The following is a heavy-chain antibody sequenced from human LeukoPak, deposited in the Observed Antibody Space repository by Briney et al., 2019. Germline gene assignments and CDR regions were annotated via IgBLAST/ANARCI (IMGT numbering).Heavy chain of an antibody. D-gene: IGHD2-15*01. CDR3: AKSDLGHRSRQVGHFDY. CDR2: ISYDGSNK. J-gene: IGHJ4*02. V-gene: IGHV3-30*18. CDR1: GFTVSSNY. Sequence: GGSLRLSCAASGFTVSSNYMSWVRQAPGKGLEWVAVISYDGSNKYYTDSVKGRFTISRDNSKNTLYLQMNSLRTEDTAVYYCAKSDLGHRSRQVGHFDYWGQGTLVTVSS.